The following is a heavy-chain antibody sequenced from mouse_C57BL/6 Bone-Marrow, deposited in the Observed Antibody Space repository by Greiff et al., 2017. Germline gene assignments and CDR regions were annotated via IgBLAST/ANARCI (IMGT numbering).Heavy chain of an antibody. J-gene: IGHJ4*01. CDR3: ARHWFLYYSNYEREMDY. D-gene: IGHD2-5*01. CDR2: FYPGSGSI. Sequence: VQLQQSGAELVKPGASVKLSCKASGYTFTEYTIHWVKQRSGQGLEWIGWFYPGSGSIKYNEKFKDKATLTADKSSSTVYMELSRLTSEDSTVYFCARHWFLYYSNYEREMDYWGQGTSVTVSS. V-gene: IGHV1-62-2*01. CDR1: GYTFTEYT.